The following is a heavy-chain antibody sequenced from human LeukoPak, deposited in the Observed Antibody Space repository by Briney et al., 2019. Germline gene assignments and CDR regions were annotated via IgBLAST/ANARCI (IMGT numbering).Heavy chain of an antibody. CDR3: ARGKGIAAAGTPWYFDL. V-gene: IGHV4-38-2*02. D-gene: IGHD6-13*01. CDR2: IYHSGST. J-gene: IGHJ2*01. Sequence: PSETLSLTCTVSGYSISSGYYWGWTRQPPGKGLEWIGSIYHSGSTYYNPSLKSRVTISVDTSKNQFSLKLSSVTAADTAVYYCARGKGIAAAGTPWYFDLWGRGTLVTVSS. CDR1: GYSISSGYY.